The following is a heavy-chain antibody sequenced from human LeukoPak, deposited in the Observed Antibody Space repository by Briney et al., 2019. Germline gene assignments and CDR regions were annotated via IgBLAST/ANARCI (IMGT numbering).Heavy chain of an antibody. D-gene: IGHD2-15*01. CDR2: IYTSGST. CDR3: ARLLECGGGSCSPEY. CDR1: GGSLSSYY. Sequence: SETLSLTCTVSGGSLSSYYWSWIRQPAGKGLEGIGRIYTSGSTNYNPSLKSRGTMSVDTSKNQFSLKLSSVTAADTAVCYCARLLECGGGSCSPEYWGQGTLVTVSS. J-gene: IGHJ4*02. V-gene: IGHV4-4*07.